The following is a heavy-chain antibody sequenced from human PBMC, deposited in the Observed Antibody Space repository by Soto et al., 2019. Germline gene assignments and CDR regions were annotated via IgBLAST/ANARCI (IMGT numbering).Heavy chain of an antibody. V-gene: IGHV3-23*01. CDR3: AKAGFSSGWSPSFFDY. CDR2: MSGTGGST. Sequence: EVQLLESGGGLVQPGRSLRLSCAASGFTFSSYAMNWVRQAPGKGLEWVSAMSGTGGSTYYADSVKGRFTISRDNSKNTLSLQMNSLRVEDMAVFYCAKAGFSSGWSPSFFDYWGQGTLVTVSS. D-gene: IGHD6-19*01. CDR1: GFTFSSYA. J-gene: IGHJ4*02.